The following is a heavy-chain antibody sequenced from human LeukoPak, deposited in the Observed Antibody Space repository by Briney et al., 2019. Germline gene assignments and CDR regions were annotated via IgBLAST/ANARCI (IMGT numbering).Heavy chain of an antibody. D-gene: IGHD3-22*01. CDR1: GYTFTSYG. J-gene: IGHJ4*02. CDR3: ARAWGGSGYYLSYFDY. CDR2: ISAYNGNT. V-gene: IGHV1-18*01. Sequence: ASVKVSCKASGYTFTSYGISWVRQAPGQGLEWMGWISAYNGNTNYPQTLQGRVTITTDTSTSTAYMELRSLRSDETAVYYCARAWGGSGYYLSYFDYWGQGTLVTVAS.